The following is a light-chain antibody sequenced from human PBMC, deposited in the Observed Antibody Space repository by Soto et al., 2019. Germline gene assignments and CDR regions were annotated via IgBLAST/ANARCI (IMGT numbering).Light chain of an antibody. CDR1: QNINSNY. CDR2: GAS. CDR3: QQYGSSPLT. Sequence: DIVLTQSPGTLSLSPGDRATLSCRASQNINSNYLAWYQQKPGQSPRLLIYGASSRATGIPDRFSGSGSGTDFTLTISRLEPEDFEVYSCQQYGSSPLTFGGGTKVDIK. J-gene: IGKJ4*01. V-gene: IGKV3-20*01.